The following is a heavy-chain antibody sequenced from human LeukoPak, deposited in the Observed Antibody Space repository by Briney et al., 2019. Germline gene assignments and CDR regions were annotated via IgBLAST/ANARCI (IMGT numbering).Heavy chain of an antibody. J-gene: IGHJ5*02. CDR1: GGSISSSSYY. D-gene: IGHD6-13*01. V-gene: IGHV4-39*01. CDR2: IYYSGST. Sequence: SETLSLTCTVSGGSISSSSYYWGWIRQPPGKGLEWIGSIYYSGSTYYNPSLKSRVTISVNTSKNQFSLKLSSVTAADTAVYYCARHLSSSWYGNWFDPWGQGTLVTVSS. CDR3: ARHLSSSWYGNWFDP.